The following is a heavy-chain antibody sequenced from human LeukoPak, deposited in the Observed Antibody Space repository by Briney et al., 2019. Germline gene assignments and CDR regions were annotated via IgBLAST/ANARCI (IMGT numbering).Heavy chain of an antibody. CDR1: GFTFSNYA. Sequence: PGGSRRLSCAASGFTFSNYAMSWVRQAPGKGLEWLSVISGSGGNTHYADSVKGRLTISRDTSKNTLYLQIDSLTTDDTAIYYCARRTITAGGDCLDYWGQGTLITVSS. CDR2: ISGSGGNT. CDR3: ARRTITAGGDCLDY. D-gene: IGHD2-21*02. V-gene: IGHV3-23*01. J-gene: IGHJ4*02.